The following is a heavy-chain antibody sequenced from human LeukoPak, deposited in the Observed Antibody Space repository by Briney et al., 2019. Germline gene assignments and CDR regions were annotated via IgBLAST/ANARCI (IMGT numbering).Heavy chain of an antibody. V-gene: IGHV1-69*06. Sequence: GASVKVSCKASGDSFGTYAISWVRQAPGQGLEWMGGIFPMFETANYAQRSRGRLTITADIATSTAYMDLSSLRSEDTAVYYCARGVTSYGTRLTYWGQGTLVTVSS. D-gene: IGHD3-16*01. CDR2: IFPMFETA. CDR3: ARGVTSYGTRLTY. J-gene: IGHJ4*02. CDR1: GDSFGTYA.